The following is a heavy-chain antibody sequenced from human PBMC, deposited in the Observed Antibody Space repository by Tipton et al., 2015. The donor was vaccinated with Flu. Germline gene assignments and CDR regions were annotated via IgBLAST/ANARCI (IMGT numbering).Heavy chain of an antibody. V-gene: IGHV4-59*01. J-gene: IGHJ4*02. Sequence: LRLSCTVSGGSITGYYWTWIRQPPRKGLEWIGYISYSGSTNYNLSLKSRVTMSVDTSKNQFSLNLRSVTAADTAVYYCARDGLHCDSTSCYDYWGQGTLVTVSS. CDR1: GGSITGYY. D-gene: IGHD2-2*01. CDR3: ARDGLHCDSTSCYDY. CDR2: ISYSGST.